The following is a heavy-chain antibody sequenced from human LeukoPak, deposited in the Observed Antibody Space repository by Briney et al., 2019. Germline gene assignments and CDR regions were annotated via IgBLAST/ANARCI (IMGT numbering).Heavy chain of an antibody. CDR2: IYSGGST. J-gene: IGHJ1*01. Sequence: GGSLRLSCAASGFSATNNYMSWVRQAPGRGLEWGSVIYSGGSTFYADSVKGRFTISRDNSKNTLYLQMNRLRAEDTAVYYCASDSYSPEYFQHWGQGTLVTVSS. V-gene: IGHV3-66*01. D-gene: IGHD2-15*01. CDR1: GFSATNNY. CDR3: ASDSYSPEYFQH.